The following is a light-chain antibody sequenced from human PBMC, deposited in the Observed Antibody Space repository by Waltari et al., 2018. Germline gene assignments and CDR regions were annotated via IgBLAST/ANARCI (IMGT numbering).Light chain of an antibody. J-gene: IGLJ2*01. CDR2: EVS. V-gene: IGLV2-14*01. CDR1: SSDIGRYNY. CDR3: SSYTNSGNVV. Sequence: QSALTQPASVSGSPGQAITISCTGTSSDIGRYNYVSWYQQHPGKAPKLVISEVSNRPSGVSNRFSGSKSGNTASLTISGLQAEDGAHDYCSSYTNSGNVVFGGGTKLTVL.